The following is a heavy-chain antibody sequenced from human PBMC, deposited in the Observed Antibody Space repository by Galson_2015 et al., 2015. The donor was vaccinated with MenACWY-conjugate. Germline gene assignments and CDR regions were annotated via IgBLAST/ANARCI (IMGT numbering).Heavy chain of an antibody. CDR1: GFTFSTYS. D-gene: IGHD6-19*01. J-gene: IGHJ4*02. V-gene: IGHV3-48*02. CDR3: ASQGIAVAGVIDY. CDR2: ISSSSSTI. Sequence: SLRLSCAASGFTFSTYSMNWVRQAPGKGLEWVSYISSSSSTIYYADSVRGRFTISRDNAKNSLYLQMNTLRDEDTAMYYCASQGIAVAGVIDYWGQGILVTVSS.